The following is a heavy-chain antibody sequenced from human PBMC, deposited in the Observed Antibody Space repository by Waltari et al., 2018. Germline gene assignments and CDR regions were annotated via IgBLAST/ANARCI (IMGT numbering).Heavy chain of an antibody. V-gene: IGHV3-7*01. CDR2: TKDDGKEL. CDR3: ARGWAHLDS. D-gene: IGHD1-26*01. J-gene: IGHJ4*02. CDR1: GFTFSNFW. Sequence: EVQLVESGGNLVQPGGSLRLSCAASGFTFSNFWMTWVRQAPGNGLEWGAKTKDDGKELYYVASVNGRFTISRDNAKNSLFLQMNSLRAEDTSIYYCARGWAHLDSWGQGTLVTVSS.